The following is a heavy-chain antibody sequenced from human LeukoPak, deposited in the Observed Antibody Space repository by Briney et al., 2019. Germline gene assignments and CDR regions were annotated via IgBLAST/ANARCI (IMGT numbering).Heavy chain of an antibody. J-gene: IGHJ4*02. CDR3: ARGDEAYGESVY. D-gene: IGHD2-21*02. Sequence: PGGSLRLSCAASGFTFSSYSMNWVRQAPGKGLEWVANIKEDGSEKFYVDSVRGRFTISRDNAENSLYLQMNSLRAEDTAVYYCARGDEAYGESVYWGQGTLVTVSS. CDR2: IKEDGSEK. V-gene: IGHV3-7*01. CDR1: GFTFSSYS.